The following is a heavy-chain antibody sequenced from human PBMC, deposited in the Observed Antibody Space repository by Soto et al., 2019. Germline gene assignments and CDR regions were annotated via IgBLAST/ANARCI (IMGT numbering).Heavy chain of an antibody. D-gene: IGHD2-15*01. CDR1: GGSIISYY. CDR2: IYYSGST. CDR3: ARGTLLLLFDY. V-gene: IGHV4-59*01. Sequence: SETLSLACTVSGGSIISYYWSWIRQPPGKGLEWIGYIYYSGSTNYNPSLKSRVTISVDTSKNQFSLKLSSVTAADTAVYYCARGTLLLLFDYWGQGTLVTVSS. J-gene: IGHJ4*02.